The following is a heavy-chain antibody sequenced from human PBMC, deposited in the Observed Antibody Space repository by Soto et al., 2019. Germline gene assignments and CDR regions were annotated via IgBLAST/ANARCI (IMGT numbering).Heavy chain of an antibody. CDR1: GGSISSGGYY. V-gene: IGHV4-31*03. D-gene: IGHD2-2*01. J-gene: IGHJ6*02. CDR2: IYYRGST. CDR3: ERADVVVPAASSHYGMDV. Sequence: QVQLQESGPGLVKPSQTLSLTCTVSGGSISSGGYYWSWFRQHPGKGLEWIGYIYYRGSTYYNRSLKSRVTISVDQSKNQFSLKLSSVTAADTAVYYCERADVVVPAASSHYGMDVWGQGTTVTVS.